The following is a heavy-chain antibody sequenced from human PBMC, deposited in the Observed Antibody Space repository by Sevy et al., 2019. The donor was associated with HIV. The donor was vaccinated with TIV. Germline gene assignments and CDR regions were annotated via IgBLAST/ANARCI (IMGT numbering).Heavy chain of an antibody. Sequence: GGSLRLSCAASGFTFSSYAMHWVRQAPGKGLEWVAVISYDGSNKYYADSVKGRLTISRDNSKNTLYLQMNSLRAEDTAVYYCARDADIPGYYFDYWGQGTLVTVSS. CDR2: ISYDGSNK. V-gene: IGHV3-30-3*01. CDR1: GFTFSSYA. J-gene: IGHJ4*02. CDR3: ARDADIPGYYFDY. D-gene: IGHD2-2*02.